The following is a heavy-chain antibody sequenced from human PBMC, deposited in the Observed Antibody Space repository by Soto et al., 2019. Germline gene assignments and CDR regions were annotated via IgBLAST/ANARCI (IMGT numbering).Heavy chain of an antibody. D-gene: IGHD3-22*01. CDR1: GYTFTGYY. V-gene: IGHV1-2*04. Sequence: ASVKVSCKASGYTFTGYYMHWVRQAPGQGLEWMGWINPNSGGTNYAQKFQGWVTMTRDTSISTAYMELSRLRSDDTAVYYCARVYYDSSGYYWSAFDIWGQGTMVTLSS. CDR3: ARVYYDSSGYYWSAFDI. CDR2: INPNSGGT. J-gene: IGHJ3*02.